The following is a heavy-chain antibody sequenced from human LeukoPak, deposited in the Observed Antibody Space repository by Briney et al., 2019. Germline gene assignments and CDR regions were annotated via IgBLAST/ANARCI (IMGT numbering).Heavy chain of an antibody. J-gene: IGHJ5*02. CDR2: IWYDGSNK. CDR1: GFTFSSYG. D-gene: IGHD3-10*01. Sequence: GGSLRLSCAASGFTFSSYGMHWVRQAPGKGLEWVAVIWYDGSNKYYADSVKGRFTIYRDNSKNTLYLQMNSLRAEDTAVYYCARGRGRTMVRGVITNNWFDPWGQGTLVTVSS. CDR3: ARGRGRTMVRGVITNNWFDP. V-gene: IGHV3-33*01.